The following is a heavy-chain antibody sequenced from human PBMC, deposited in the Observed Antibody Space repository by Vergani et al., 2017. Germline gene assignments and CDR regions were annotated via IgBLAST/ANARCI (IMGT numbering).Heavy chain of an antibody. J-gene: IGHJ6*03. V-gene: IGHV1-69*04. Sequence: QVQLVQSGAEVKKPGSSVKVSCKASGGTFSSYAISWVQQAPGQGLEWMGRIIPILGIANYAQKFQGRVTITADKSTSTAYMELSSLRSEDTAVYYCARARTTVTTVYYYYMDVWGKGTTVTVSS. CDR1: GGTFSSYA. CDR2: IIPILGIA. D-gene: IGHD4-17*01. CDR3: ARARTTVTTVYYYYMDV.